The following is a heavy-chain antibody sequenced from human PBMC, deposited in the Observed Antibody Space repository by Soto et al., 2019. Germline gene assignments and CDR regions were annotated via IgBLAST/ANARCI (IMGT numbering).Heavy chain of an antibody. Sequence: EVELVESGGGLVQTGGSLRLSCAVSGFTFSDYWMSWVRQAPGKGLEGVANIKQDGNEKYSVDSVKGRFTISRDNAMNSLYLQMNSLRAEDPAVYYCERGLGRSSWYSPWDDFDIWGQGTMVTASS. V-gene: IGHV3-7*01. J-gene: IGHJ3*02. CDR2: IKQDGNEK. D-gene: IGHD2-15*01. CDR1: GFTFSDYW. CDR3: ERGLGRSSWYSPWDDFDI.